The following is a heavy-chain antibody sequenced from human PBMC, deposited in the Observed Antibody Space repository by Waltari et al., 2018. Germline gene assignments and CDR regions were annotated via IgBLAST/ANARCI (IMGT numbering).Heavy chain of an antibody. D-gene: IGHD2-8*01. J-gene: IGHJ4*02. V-gene: IGHV3-21*01. CDR2: ISSSSSYI. CDR3: ARDPGGYCTNGVCPNTGFGY. CDR1: GFTFSSYS. Sequence: EVQLVESGGGLVKPGGSLRLSCAASGFTFSSYSMNWVRQAPGKGLEWVSSISSSSSYIYYADSVKGRFTISRDNAKNSLYLQMNSLRAEDTAVYYCARDPGGYCTNGVCPNTGFGYWGQGTLVTVSS.